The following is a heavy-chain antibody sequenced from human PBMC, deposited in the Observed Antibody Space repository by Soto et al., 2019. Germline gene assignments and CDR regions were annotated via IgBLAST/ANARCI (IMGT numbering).Heavy chain of an antibody. CDR3: AKDRDYYDSSGVQGGY. V-gene: IGHV3-23*01. D-gene: IGHD3-22*01. Sequence: GGSLRLSCAASGFTFSSYAMSWVRQAPGKGLEWVSAISGSGGSTYYADSVKGRFTISRDNSKNTLYLQMNSLRAEDTAVYYCAKDRDYYDSSGVQGGYWGQGTLVTVSS. CDR1: GFTFSSYA. CDR2: ISGSGGST. J-gene: IGHJ4*02.